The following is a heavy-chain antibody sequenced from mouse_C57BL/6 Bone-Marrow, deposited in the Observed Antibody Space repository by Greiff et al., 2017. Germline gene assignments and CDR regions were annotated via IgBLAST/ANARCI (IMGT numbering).Heavy chain of an antibody. CDR1: GHTFTDFH. J-gene: IGHJ4*01. D-gene: IGHD2-1*01. Sequence: EVKPMEFGPVPVKPGASVKMSCKASGHTFTDFHMNWVKQSHGKGLEWNGVIFSYNGGTSFNQKFKGKATLTDDKSSSTAYMELISLTSEDSAVYYCARENYGKRMDYWGQGTSLTVSS. CDR3: ARENYGKRMDY. CDR2: IFSYNGGT. V-gene: IGHV1-19*01.